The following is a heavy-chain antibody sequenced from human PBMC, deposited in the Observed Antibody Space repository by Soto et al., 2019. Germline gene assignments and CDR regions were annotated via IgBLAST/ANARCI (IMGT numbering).Heavy chain of an antibody. Sequence: GGSLRLSCAASGFTFSNACMNWLRHAPSNGLERVSATGGVNGNTFYAESVKSRFTISRDNSRNTRYLQMSSLRAEDTAVYYCARDQSNITPCPINRGALDCWGQGTLVTVSS. V-gene: IGHV3-23*01. CDR2: TGGVNGNT. CDR1: GFTFSNAC. CDR3: ARDQSNITPCPINRGALDC. D-gene: IGHD3-10*01. J-gene: IGHJ4*02.